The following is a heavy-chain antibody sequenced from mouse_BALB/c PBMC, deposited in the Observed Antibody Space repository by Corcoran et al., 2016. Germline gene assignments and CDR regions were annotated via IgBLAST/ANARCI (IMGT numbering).Heavy chain of an antibody. Sequence: EVQLQQSGAELVKPGASVKLSCTASGFNIKDTYMHWVKQRPEQGLGWIGRIDPANGNTKYDPKFQGKATITADTSSNTAYLQLSSLTSEDTAVYYCARWLLLYAMDDWGQGTSVTVSS. CDR1: GFNIKDTY. J-gene: IGHJ4*01. D-gene: IGHD2-3*01. CDR3: ARWLLLYAMDD. CDR2: IDPANGNT. V-gene: IGHV14-3*02.